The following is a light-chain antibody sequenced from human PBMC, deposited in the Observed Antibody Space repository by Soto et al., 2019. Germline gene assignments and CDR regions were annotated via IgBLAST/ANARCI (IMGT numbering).Light chain of an antibody. CDR2: GAS. V-gene: IGKV3-20*01. Sequence: EILLTQSPGTLSSSPGERATLSCRASQNFGSSYLAWYQQKRGQAPRFLIYGASSRESGIPDRFSGSGSGTDFTLTISSLEPEDFAAYYCQQHSRSPTTFGHGTKVDIK. CDR1: QNFGSSY. CDR3: QQHSRSPTT. J-gene: IGKJ1*01.